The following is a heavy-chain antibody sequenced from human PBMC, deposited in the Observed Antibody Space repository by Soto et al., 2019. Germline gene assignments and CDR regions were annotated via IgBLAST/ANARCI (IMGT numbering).Heavy chain of an antibody. J-gene: IGHJ6*04. CDR3: GRKKARKHLGGNYYSAWDA. Sequence: QVQLVQSGAEVVKPGSSVKVSCKASGDTFDTFAISWVRQAPGQGLEWMGGIIPIFRTPDYGQKFQGRVTITADEPTITAKRGGTSVRSEARAVYYCGRKKARKHLGGNYYSAWDAGGKGTRFTV. D-gene: IGHD6-25*01. V-gene: IGHV1-69*12. CDR1: GDTFDTFA. CDR2: IIPIFRTP.